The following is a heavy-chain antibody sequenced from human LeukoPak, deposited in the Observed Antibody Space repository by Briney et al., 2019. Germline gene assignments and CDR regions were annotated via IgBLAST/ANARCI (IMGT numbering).Heavy chain of an antibody. D-gene: IGHD3-22*01. V-gene: IGHV1-2*02. J-gene: IGHJ4*02. CDR1: GYTFTGYY. CDR3: ARDRRVYYDSSGYSWWSFDY. Sequence: ASVKVSCKASGYTFTGYYMHWVRQAPGQGLEWMGWINPNSGGTNYAQKFQGRVTMTRDTSISTAYMELSRLRSDDTAVYYCARDRRVYYDSSGYSWWSFDYWGQGTMVTVSS. CDR2: INPNSGGT.